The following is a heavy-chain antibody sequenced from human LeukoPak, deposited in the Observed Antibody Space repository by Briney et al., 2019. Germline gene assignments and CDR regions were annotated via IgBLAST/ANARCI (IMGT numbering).Heavy chain of an antibody. V-gene: IGHV1-69*05. Sequence: SVKVSCKASGGTFSSYAISWVRQAPGQGLEWMGGIIPIFGTANYAQKFQGRVTMTRDTSINTAYMELNSLTSDDTAVYYCARFGSSAWYLFDFWGQGTLVTVSS. CDR1: GGTFSSYA. CDR2: IIPIFGTA. CDR3: ARFGSSAWYLFDF. D-gene: IGHD6-19*01. J-gene: IGHJ4*02.